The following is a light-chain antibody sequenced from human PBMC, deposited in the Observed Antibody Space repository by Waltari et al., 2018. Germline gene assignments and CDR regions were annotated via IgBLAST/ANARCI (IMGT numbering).Light chain of an antibody. Sequence: EKVMTQSPATLSVSPGERATLSCRASQSISTNLAWYQQKPGQAPRLLIYCASTRATGIPARFSGSGSGTEFTLSISSLQSEDFAIYYCQQYNNWPRTFGQGTKVEIK. V-gene: IGKV3-15*01. CDR1: QSISTN. CDR2: CAS. J-gene: IGKJ1*01. CDR3: QQYNNWPRT.